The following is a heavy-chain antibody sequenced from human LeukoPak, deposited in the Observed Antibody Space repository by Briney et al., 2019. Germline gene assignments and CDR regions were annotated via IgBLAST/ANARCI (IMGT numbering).Heavy chain of an antibody. D-gene: IGHD6-19*01. Sequence: GGSLRLSCAASGFTFSSYSMNWVRQAPGKGLEWVSSISGSSSYIYYADSVKGRFTISRDNAKNSLYLQMNSLRAEDTAVYYCARAGQSTDDYWGQGTLVTVSS. CDR3: ARAGQSTDDY. J-gene: IGHJ4*02. V-gene: IGHV3-21*01. CDR2: ISGSSSYI. CDR1: GFTFSSYS.